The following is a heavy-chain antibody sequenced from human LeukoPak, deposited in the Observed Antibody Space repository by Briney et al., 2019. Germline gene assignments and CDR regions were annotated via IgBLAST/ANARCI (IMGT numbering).Heavy chain of an antibody. CDR3: AKDSTAAVAGMDV. CDR1: GFTFSSYA. Sequence: GGSLRLSCAASGFTFSSYAMSWVRQAPGKGREWVSGISWNSVSIGYADSVKGRFTISRDNAKNSLYLQMNSLRAEDTALYYCAKDSTAAVAGMDVWGQGTTVTVSS. D-gene: IGHD6-13*01. J-gene: IGHJ6*02. V-gene: IGHV3-9*01. CDR2: ISWNSVSI.